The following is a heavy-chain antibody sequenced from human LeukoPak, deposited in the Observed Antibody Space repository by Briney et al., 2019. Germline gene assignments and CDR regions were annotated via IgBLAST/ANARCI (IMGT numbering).Heavy chain of an antibody. J-gene: IGHJ3*02. CDR1: GGSISSGIYY. V-gene: IGHV4-61*01. CDR2: IYYSGST. D-gene: IGHD2-15*01. CDR3: ARDLVVYDAFDI. Sequence: SETLSLTCTVSGGSISSGIYYWSWIRQHPGKGLEWIGYIYYSGSTNYNPSLKSRVTMSVDTSKNQFSLKLSSVTAADTAVYYCARDLVVYDAFDIWGQGTMVTVSS.